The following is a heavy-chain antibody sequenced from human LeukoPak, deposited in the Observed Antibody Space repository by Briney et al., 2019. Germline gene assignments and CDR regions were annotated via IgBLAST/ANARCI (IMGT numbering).Heavy chain of an antibody. J-gene: IGHJ4*02. CDR3: ARDLGSWYLDY. D-gene: IGHD6-13*01. Sequence: SETLSLTCIVSGDSITNHYWSLIRRPPGKGLEWIGYIYYNGIINYNPSLKSRVTISVDTSRNQFSLKLSSVTAADTAVYYCARDLGSWYLDYWGQGTLVTVSS. CDR1: GDSITNHY. CDR2: IYYNGII. V-gene: IGHV4-59*11.